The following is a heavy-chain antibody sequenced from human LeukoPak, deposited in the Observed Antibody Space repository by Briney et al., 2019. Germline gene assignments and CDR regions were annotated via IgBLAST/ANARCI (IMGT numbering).Heavy chain of an antibody. CDR2: IIPIFGTA. J-gene: IGHJ4*02. CDR3: ATGYVGGSYSRIGY. V-gene: IGHV1-69*06. CDR1: GGTFSSYA. Sequence: ASVKVSCKASGGTFSSYAISWVRQAPGQGLEWMGGIIPIFGTANYAQKFQGRVTITADKSTSTAYMELSSLRSEDTAVYYCATGYVGGSYSRIGYWGQGTLVTVSS. D-gene: IGHD1-26*01.